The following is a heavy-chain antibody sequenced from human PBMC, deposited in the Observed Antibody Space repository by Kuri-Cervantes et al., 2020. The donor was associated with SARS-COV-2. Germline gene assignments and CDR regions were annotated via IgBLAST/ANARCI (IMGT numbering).Heavy chain of an antibody. CDR1: GGSISSYY. CDR3: AGTYYDILTGYPDNWFDP. J-gene: IGHJ5*02. D-gene: IGHD3-9*01. Sequence: SETLSLTCTVSGGSISSYYWSWIRQPPGKGLEWIGYIYYSGSTNYNPSLKSRVTISVDTSKNQFSLKLSSVTAADTAVYYCAGTYYDILTGYPDNWFDPWGQGTLVTVSS. V-gene: IGHV4-59*01. CDR2: IYYSGST.